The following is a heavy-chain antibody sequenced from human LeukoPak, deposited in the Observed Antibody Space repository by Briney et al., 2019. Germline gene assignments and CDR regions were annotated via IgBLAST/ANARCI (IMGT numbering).Heavy chain of an antibody. CDR1: GFTFSSYW. CDR3: TRAITYFYGSVTYDWFES. V-gene: IGHV3-74*01. J-gene: IGHJ5*01. D-gene: IGHD3-10*01. CDR2: IKSDGDT. Sequence: GGFLRLSCTDSGFTFSSYWMHWVRQTPGQGLMWVARIKSDGDTIYADSVQSRFTISRDNAKNTVYLQMNSLRVDDTAIYFSTRAITYFYGSVTYDWFESWGQGSRVTVSS.